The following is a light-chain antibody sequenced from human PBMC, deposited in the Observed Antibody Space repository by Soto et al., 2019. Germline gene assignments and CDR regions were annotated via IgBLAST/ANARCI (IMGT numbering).Light chain of an antibody. J-gene: IGKJ3*01. V-gene: IGKV3-20*01. Sequence: EIVLTHSPGTLSLSPGEKAPLSCRASQGVSSTNLAWYQQKPGQPPRPLIYGASSRATGIPDRFSGSGSGTDFTLTISRLEPEDFAVYYCQQYGSSLFTFGPGTKVDIK. CDR3: QQYGSSLFT. CDR2: GAS. CDR1: QGVSSTN.